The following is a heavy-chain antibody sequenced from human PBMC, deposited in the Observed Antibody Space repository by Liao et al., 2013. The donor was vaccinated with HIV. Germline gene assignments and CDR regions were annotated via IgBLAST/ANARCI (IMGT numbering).Heavy chain of an antibody. V-gene: IGHV4-4*07. CDR2: MYTSGST. CDR1: GGSISSYY. D-gene: IGHD2-2*01. Sequence: QVHLQESGPGLVKPSETLSLTCTVSGGSISSYYWSWIRQPAGKELEWIGRMYTSGSTYYNPSLKSRVTISVDTSKNQFSLKLSSVTAADTAVYYCATLTDDIVVVPPAKYFQHWGQGTLVTVSS. J-gene: IGHJ1*01. CDR3: ATLTDDIVVVPPAKYFQH.